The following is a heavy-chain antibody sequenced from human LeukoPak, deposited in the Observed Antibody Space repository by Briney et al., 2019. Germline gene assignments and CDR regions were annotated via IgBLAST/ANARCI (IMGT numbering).Heavy chain of an antibody. Sequence: SETLSLTCTVSGGSITTFFWSWIRQPAGKGLEWIGRTYTSGTTNYNPSLKSRVTMSVDTSKNQFSLNLTSVTVADTAVYYCARAAPRVGGMDVWGQGTTVTVSS. J-gene: IGHJ6*02. CDR1: GGSITTFF. CDR3: ARAAPRVGGMDV. CDR2: TYTSGTT. V-gene: IGHV4-4*07.